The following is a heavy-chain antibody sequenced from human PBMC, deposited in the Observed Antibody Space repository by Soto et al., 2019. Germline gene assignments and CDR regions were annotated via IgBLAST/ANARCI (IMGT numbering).Heavy chain of an antibody. CDR2: ISGSGGST. D-gene: IGHD3-10*01. Sequence: GGSLRLSCAASGFTFSSYAMSWVRQAPGKGLEWVSAISGSGGSTYYADSVKGRFTISRDNSKNTLYLQMNSLRAEDTAVYYCAIVVYGSGSYYNPVPMDVWGQGTTVTVSS. CDR1: GFTFSSYA. CDR3: AIVVYGSGSYYNPVPMDV. J-gene: IGHJ6*02. V-gene: IGHV3-23*01.